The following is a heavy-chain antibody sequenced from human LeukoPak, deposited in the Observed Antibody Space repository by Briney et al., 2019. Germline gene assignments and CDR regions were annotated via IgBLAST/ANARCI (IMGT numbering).Heavy chain of an antibody. D-gene: IGHD1-20*01. CDR1: GFTFSSYA. Sequence: GRSLRLSCAASGFTFSSYAMHWVRQAPGKGLEWVAVISYDGSNKYYADSVKGRFTISRDNSKNTLYLQMNSLRAEDTAVYYCARAGNNWNGNYFDNWGQGILVTVSS. CDR2: ISYDGSNK. CDR3: ARAGNNWNGNYFDN. J-gene: IGHJ4*02. V-gene: IGHV3-30-3*01.